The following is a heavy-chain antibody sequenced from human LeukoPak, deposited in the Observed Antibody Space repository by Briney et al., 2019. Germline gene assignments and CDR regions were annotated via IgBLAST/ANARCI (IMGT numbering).Heavy chain of an antibody. CDR1: GGSISSYY. CDR2: IYYSGST. V-gene: IGHV4-59*01. D-gene: IGHD3-22*01. J-gene: IGHJ3*02. CDR3: AGHLDYYDSSGYYFDAFDI. Sequence: SETLSLTCTVSGGSISSYYWSWIRQPPGKGLEWIGYIYYSGSTNYNPSLKSRVTISVDTSKNQFSLKLSSVTAADTAVYHCAGHLDYYDSSGYYFDAFDIWGQGTMVTVSS.